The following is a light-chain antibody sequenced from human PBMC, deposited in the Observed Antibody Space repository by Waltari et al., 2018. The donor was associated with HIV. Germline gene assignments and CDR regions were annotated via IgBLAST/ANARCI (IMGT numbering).Light chain of an antibody. J-gene: IGLJ3*02. CDR3: SSYAGSNNWV. CDR1: NSDIGAYNY. V-gene: IGLV2-8*01. Sequence: QSALTQPPSASGSPGQSVPISCTGTNSDIGAYNYVSWYQQHPGKAPKFMIYEVNRRPSGVPARFSGSKSGNTASLTVSGLQAEDEADYYCSSYAGSNNWVFGGGTKLTVL. CDR2: EVN.